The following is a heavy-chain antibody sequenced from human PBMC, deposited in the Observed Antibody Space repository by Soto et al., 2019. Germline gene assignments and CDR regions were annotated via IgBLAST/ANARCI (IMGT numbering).Heavy chain of an antibody. Sequence: EVQLVESGGGLVKPGGSLRLSCAAFGFTFSSYSMNWVRQAPGKGLEWVSSISSSSSYIYYADSLKGRFTISRDNAKNSLYLQMNSLIAEDTAVYYCARDMDDFDYWGQGTLVTVSS. D-gene: IGHD3-10*01. CDR3: ARDMDDFDY. V-gene: IGHV3-21*01. CDR2: ISSSSSYI. CDR1: GFTFSSYS. J-gene: IGHJ4*02.